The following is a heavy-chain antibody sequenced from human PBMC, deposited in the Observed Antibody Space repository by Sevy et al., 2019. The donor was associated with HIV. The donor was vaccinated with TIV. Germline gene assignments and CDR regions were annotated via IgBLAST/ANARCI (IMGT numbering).Heavy chain of an antibody. J-gene: IGHJ4*02. Sequence: GGSLRLSCAASGFTFSSYSMNWVRQAPGKGLEWVSYISSSSSTIYYADSVKGRFTISRDNAKNSLYLQMNSLRDEDTAVYYCARAYYYDSSGYYILYFDYWGQGTLVTVSS. V-gene: IGHV3-48*02. CDR2: ISSSSSTI. D-gene: IGHD3-22*01. CDR1: GFTFSSYS. CDR3: ARAYYYDSSGYYILYFDY.